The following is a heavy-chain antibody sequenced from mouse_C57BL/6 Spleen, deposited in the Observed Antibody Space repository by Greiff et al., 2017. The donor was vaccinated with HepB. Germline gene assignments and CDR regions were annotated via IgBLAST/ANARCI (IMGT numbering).Heavy chain of an antibody. CDR1: GYSFTGYY. CDR3: ARGTDDYYVNYFDY. CDR2: INPSTGGT. J-gene: IGHJ2*01. D-gene: IGHD2-3*01. V-gene: IGHV1-42*01. Sequence: VQLQQSGPELVKPGASVKISCKASGYSFTGYYMNWVKQSPEKSLEWIGEINPSTGGTTYNQKFKAKATLTVDKSSSTAYMQLKSLTSEDSAVYYCARGTDDYYVNYFDYWGQGTTLIVSS.